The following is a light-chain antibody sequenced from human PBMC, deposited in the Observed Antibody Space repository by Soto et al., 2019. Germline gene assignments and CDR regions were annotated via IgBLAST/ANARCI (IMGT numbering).Light chain of an antibody. CDR3: SSYAGSNNWV. V-gene: IGLV2-8*01. Sequence: QSVLTQPPSASGSPGQSVTISCTGTSSDVGDYNYVSWYQQHPGKAPKLMIYEVSKRPSGVPDRFSGSKSGNTASLTVSGLQAEDKADYYCSSYAGSNNWVFGGGTKVTVL. CDR1: SSDVGDYNY. CDR2: EVS. J-gene: IGLJ3*02.